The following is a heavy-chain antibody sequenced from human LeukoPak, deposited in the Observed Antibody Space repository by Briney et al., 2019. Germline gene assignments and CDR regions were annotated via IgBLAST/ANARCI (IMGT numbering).Heavy chain of an antibody. J-gene: IGHJ4*02. CDR3: AKDLYLTGYSFDY. CDR1: GFTFSTYW. V-gene: IGHV3-74*01. CDR2: INEDETRR. Sequence: GGSLRLSCAASGFTFSTYWMHWVRQAPGEGLVWVSRINEDETRRDYADSVKGRFTISRDNSKNTLYLQMNSLRAEDTAVYYCAKDLYLTGYSFDYWGQGTLVTVSS. D-gene: IGHD3-9*01.